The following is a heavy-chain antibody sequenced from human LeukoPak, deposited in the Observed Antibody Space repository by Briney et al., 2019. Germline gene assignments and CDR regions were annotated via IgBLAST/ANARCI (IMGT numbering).Heavy chain of an antibody. CDR2: IYTSGST. J-gene: IGHJ1*01. D-gene: IGHD6-13*01. V-gene: IGHV4-4*09. CDR1: GGSFSSDY. Sequence: SETLSLTCAVYGGSFSSDYWNWIRQPPGKGLEWIGYIYTSGSTNYNPSLKSRVTISVDTSKNQFSLKLSSVTAADTAVYYCARHWYLAYFQHWGQGTLVTVSS. CDR3: ARHWYLAYFQH.